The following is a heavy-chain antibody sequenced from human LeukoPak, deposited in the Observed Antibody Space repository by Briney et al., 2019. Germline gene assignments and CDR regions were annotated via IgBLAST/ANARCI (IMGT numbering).Heavy chain of an antibody. CDR1: GFTFSSYA. CDR2: ISYDGSNK. V-gene: IGHV3-30*09. J-gene: IGHJ4*02. CDR3: ASLPGIAVAGIGYFDY. D-gene: IGHD6-19*01. Sequence: GGSLRLSCAASGFTFSSYAMHWVRQAPGKGLEWVAVISYDGSNKYYADSVKGRFAISRDNSKNTLYLQMNSLSAEDTAVYYCASLPGIAVAGIGYFDYWGQGTLVTVSS.